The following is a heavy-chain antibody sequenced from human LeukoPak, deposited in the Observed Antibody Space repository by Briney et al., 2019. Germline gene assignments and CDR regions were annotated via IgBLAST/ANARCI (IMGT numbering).Heavy chain of an antibody. CDR2: IKSKTDGGTT. CDR3: AKDQSPGQPDSSGSSVDDAFDI. J-gene: IGHJ3*02. V-gene: IGHV3-15*07. Sequence: GGSLRLPCAASGFTFSNAWMNWVRQAPGKGLEWVGRIKSKTDGGTTDYATPVKGRFTISRDDSKNTLYLQMNSLRAEDTAVYYCAKDQSPGQPDSSGSSVDDAFDIWGQGTMVTVSS. D-gene: IGHD3-22*01. CDR1: GFTFSNAW.